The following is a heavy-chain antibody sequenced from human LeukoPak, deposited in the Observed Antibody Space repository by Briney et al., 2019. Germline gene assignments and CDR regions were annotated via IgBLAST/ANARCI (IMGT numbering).Heavy chain of an antibody. V-gene: IGHV4-4*07. CDR1: GGSISNYY. J-gene: IGHJ4*02. Sequence: SETLSLTCTVSGGSISNYYWNWIRQPAGKGLEWIGRIYTSGSTYYNPSLKSQVTMSVDTSKNQFSLKVSSVTAADTAVYYCARDKGSNPFDYWGQGTLVTVSS. CDR3: ARDKGSNPFDY. CDR2: IYTSGST. D-gene: IGHD4-11*01.